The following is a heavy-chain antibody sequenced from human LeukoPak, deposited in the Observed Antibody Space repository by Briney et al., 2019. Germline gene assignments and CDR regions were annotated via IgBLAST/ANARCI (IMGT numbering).Heavy chain of an antibody. Sequence: SETLSLTCTVSGGSISSGGYYWSWIRQHPGKGLEWIGYIYYSGSTYYNPSLKSRVTISVDTSKNQFSLKLSSVTAADTAVYYCARKYTVTTDDAFDIWGQGTVVTVSS. CDR3: ARKYTVTTDDAFDI. J-gene: IGHJ3*02. CDR2: IYYSGST. V-gene: IGHV4-31*03. D-gene: IGHD4-17*01. CDR1: GGSISSGGYY.